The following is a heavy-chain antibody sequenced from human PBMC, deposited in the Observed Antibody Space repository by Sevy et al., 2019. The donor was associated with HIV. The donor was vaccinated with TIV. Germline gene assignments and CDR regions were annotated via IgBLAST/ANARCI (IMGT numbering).Heavy chain of an antibody. D-gene: IGHD3-3*01. Sequence: SETLSLTCTVSGGSISSSSYYWGWIRQPPGKGLEWIGSIYYSGSTYYNPSLKSRVTISVDTSKYQFSLKLSSVTAADTAVYYCARAGRITIFGVVHYFDYWGQGTLVTVSS. CDR3: ARAGRITIFGVVHYFDY. CDR1: GGSISSSSYY. J-gene: IGHJ4*02. V-gene: IGHV4-39*01. CDR2: IYYSGST.